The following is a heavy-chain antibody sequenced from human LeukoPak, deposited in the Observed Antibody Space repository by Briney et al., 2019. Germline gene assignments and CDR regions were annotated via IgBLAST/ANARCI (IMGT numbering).Heavy chain of an antibody. CDR1: GFTFSSYS. D-gene: IGHD5-24*01. J-gene: IGHJ4*02. Sequence: GGSLRLSCAASGFTFSSYSMNWVRQAPGKGLEWISYINEGSNNIFYADSVKGRFTISRDNAKNSLHLQMNSLRVDDTAVYYCARDDLTNGYNGNFWGQGTLVTVSS. CDR2: INEGSNNI. V-gene: IGHV3-48*01. CDR3: ARDDLTNGYNGNF.